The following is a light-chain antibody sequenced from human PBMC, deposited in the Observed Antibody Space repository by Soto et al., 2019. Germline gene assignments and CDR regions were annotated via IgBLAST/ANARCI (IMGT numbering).Light chain of an antibody. J-gene: IGLJ2*01. Sequence: QSALTQPASVSGSPGQSITISCTGTSSDVGGYNYVSWYQQHPGKAPKLMIYDVSNRPSGVSNRLSGSKSGNTASLTISGLEAEDEADYYCSSYTSSSTKVFGGGPKLTVL. V-gene: IGLV2-14*01. CDR3: SSYTSSSTKV. CDR2: DVS. CDR1: SSDVGGYNY.